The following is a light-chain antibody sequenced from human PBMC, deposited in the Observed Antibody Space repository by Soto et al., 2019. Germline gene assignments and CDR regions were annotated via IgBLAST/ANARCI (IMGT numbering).Light chain of an antibody. CDR3: QSYDNRLSGYVL. CDR1: SSNIGAGYD. CDR2: GNS. J-gene: IGLJ2*01. V-gene: IGLV1-40*01. Sequence: QSVLTQPPSVSGAPGQRVTISCTGGSSNIGAGYDVHWYQQLPGTAPKLLIYGNSNRPSGVPDRFSGSKSGTSASLAITGLQAEDEAGYYCQSYDNRLSGYVLFGGGTKVTVL.